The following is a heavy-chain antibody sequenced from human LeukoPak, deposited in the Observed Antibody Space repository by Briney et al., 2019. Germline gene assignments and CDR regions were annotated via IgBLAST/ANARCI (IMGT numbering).Heavy chain of an antibody. CDR3: TRDRLNKWFDP. V-gene: IGHV1-2*02. Sequence: GASVKVSCKASGYTFTSYDINWVRQAPGQGPEWMGWININNGATYYTQKFQGRVTMTRDTSTITTYMELYRLTFDDVAVYYCTRDRLNKWFDPWGQGTLVTVSS. D-gene: IGHD5-12*01. J-gene: IGHJ5*02. CDR1: GYTFTSYD. CDR2: ININNGAT.